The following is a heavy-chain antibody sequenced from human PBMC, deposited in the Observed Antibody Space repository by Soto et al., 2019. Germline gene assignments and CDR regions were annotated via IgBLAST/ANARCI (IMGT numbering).Heavy chain of an antibody. J-gene: IGHJ4*02. CDR1: GDTISTGGYT. D-gene: IGHD3-10*01. Sequence: PSETLSLTCDVSGDTISTGGYTWAWIRQPPGKALEWIGHTYHSGNPYYNPSLKSRVIISVDTSKNQFSLKLSSVTAADTAVYYCARDYYGSGSWFDYWGQGTLVTVSS. CDR2: TYHSGNP. V-gene: IGHV4-30-2*05. CDR3: ARDYYGSGSWFDY.